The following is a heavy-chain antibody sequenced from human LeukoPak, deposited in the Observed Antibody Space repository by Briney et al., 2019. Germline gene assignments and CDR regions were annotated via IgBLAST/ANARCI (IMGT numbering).Heavy chain of an antibody. CDR2: ISAYNGNT. V-gene: IGHV1-18*01. CDR3: ARDWGQGSGWFYFAY. Sequence: ASVKVSCKASGYTFTSYGNSWVRQAPGQGLEWMGWISAYNGNTNYAQKLQGRVTMTTDTSTSTAYMELRSLRSDDTAVYYCARDWGQGSGWFYFAYWGKGPLVTVSS. D-gene: IGHD6-19*01. J-gene: IGHJ4*02. CDR1: GYTFTSYG.